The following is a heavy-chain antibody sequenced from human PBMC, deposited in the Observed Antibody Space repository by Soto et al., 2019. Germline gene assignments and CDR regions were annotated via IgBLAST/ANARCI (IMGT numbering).Heavy chain of an antibody. D-gene: IGHD3-10*01. J-gene: IGHJ6*03. CDR2: IWNDGRKK. CDR3: ARDLVGSEPGLDYMDV. V-gene: IGHV3-33*01. CDR1: GFTFRIYG. Sequence: QVQLVESGGGVVQPGRSLRLSCEASGFTFRIYGMHWVRQAPGKGLEWVAVIWNDGRKKYYADSVKGRFTISRDSSKNTLYLQMNSLRGEDTAVYYCARDLVGSEPGLDYMDVWGKGTTVTVSS.